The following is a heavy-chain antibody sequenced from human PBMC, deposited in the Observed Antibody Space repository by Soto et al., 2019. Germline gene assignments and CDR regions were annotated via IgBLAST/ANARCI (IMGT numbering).Heavy chain of an antibody. D-gene: IGHD4-17*01. V-gene: IGHV3-23*01. J-gene: IGHJ4*02. Sequence: GGSLRLSCAASGFTFSSYAMNWVRQAPGKGLEWVSAISGSGAGTYYADSVKGRFTISRDNSKNTLYLQMNSLRAEDTAVYYCAKDGASTAMHYFDQWGQGTLVTVSS. CDR3: AKDGASTAMHYFDQ. CDR1: GFTFSSYA. CDR2: ISGSGAGT.